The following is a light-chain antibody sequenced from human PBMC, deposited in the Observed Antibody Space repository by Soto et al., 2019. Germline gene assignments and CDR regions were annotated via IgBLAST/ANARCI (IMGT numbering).Light chain of an antibody. Sequence: DIVMTQSPESLAVSLGERATINCKSSQSVLYSSNNKNYLNWYQQRPGKPPKLLIHTASPLQSGVPSRFSGSGSGTDFTLTISSLQPEDFATYYCQQTYSTLNSFGQGTKLEIK. CDR1: QSVLYSSNNKNY. CDR2: TAS. J-gene: IGKJ2*03. V-gene: IGKV4-1*01. CDR3: QQTYSTLNS.